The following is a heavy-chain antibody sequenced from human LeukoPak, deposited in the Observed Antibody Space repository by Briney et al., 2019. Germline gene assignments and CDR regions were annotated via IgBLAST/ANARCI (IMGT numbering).Heavy chain of an antibody. CDR3: ARDLNWETY. Sequence: GGSLRLSCAASGFNFSTYRMNWVRQAPGKGLEWVSSITSSGKYIYYADSVKGRFTISRDNAKNSLYLQMNSLRAEDTAVYYCARDLNWETYWGQGTLVSVSS. J-gene: IGHJ4*02. D-gene: IGHD7-27*01. CDR1: GFNFSTYR. V-gene: IGHV3-21*01. CDR2: ITSSGKYI.